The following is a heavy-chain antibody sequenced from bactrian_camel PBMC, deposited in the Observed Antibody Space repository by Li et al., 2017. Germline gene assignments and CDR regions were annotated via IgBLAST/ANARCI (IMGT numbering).Heavy chain of an antibody. D-gene: IGHD3*01. CDR3: AATLPGIWYCPRSPTDYNY. J-gene: IGHJ4*01. CDR1: GYTSNGDC. Sequence: VQLVESGGGSVQAGGSLTLSCVVSGYTSNGDCIGWFRHIPGKEREGIAALWSLGSTYYSDSVKGRFTISQDNAKNTVYLQMNSLNPEDTAMYYCAATLPGIWYCPRSPTDYNYWGQGTQVTVS. V-gene: IGHV3-3*01. CDR2: LWSLGST.